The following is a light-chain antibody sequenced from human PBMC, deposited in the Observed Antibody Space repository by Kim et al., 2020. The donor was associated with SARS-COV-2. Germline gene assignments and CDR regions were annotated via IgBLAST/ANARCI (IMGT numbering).Light chain of an antibody. V-gene: IGLV2-23*01. Sequence: QSALTQPASVSGSPGQSIAISCTGTSSVIGSYNLVSWYQQHPGRAPKLMIYAGSERPSGVSDRFSGSKYGYTASLTISGLQAEDEANYFCSSSAGSHTYVFGPGTNVTV. CDR1: SSVIGSYNL. CDR3: SSSAGSHTYV. J-gene: IGLJ1*01. CDR2: AGS.